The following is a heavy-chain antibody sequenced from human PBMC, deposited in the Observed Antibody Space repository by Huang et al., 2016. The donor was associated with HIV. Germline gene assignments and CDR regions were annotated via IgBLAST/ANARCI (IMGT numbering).Heavy chain of an antibody. Sequence: QVKLVQSGAEVKKPGASVKVSCKTAGYTFSGYASIWVRQAPGQGREWSGWVSPYNGATNYVQNLQGRGTMTTDMSTTTAYMELRSLTSDDTAIYYCAGKFGRDFDYWGQGTLVTVSS. CDR2: VSPYNGAT. V-gene: IGHV1-18*01. J-gene: IGHJ4*02. CDR1: GYTFSGYA. D-gene: IGHD3-16*01. CDR3: AGKFGRDFDY.